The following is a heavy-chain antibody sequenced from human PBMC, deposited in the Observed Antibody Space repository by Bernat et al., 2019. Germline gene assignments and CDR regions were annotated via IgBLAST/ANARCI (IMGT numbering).Heavy chain of an antibody. CDR1: GGSFSGYY. J-gene: IGHJ4*02. CDR2: INHSGST. Sequence: QVQLQQWGAGLLKPSETLSLTCAVYGGSFSGYYWSWIRKPPGKGLEWIGEINHSGSTNYKPSLKSRVTISVDTSKSQCSVKLSSVTAADAAVYYCARGSRSGSYFRTNRGHFDYWGQGTLVTVSS. V-gene: IGHV4-34*01. CDR3: ARGSRSGSYFRTNRGHFDY. D-gene: IGHD3-10*01.